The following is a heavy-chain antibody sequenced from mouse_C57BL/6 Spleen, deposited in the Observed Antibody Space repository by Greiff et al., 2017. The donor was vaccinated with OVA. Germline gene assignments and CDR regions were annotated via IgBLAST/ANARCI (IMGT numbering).Heavy chain of an antibody. D-gene: IGHD2-3*01. V-gene: IGHV3-6*01. Sequence: EVQLQQSGPGLVKPSQSLSLTCSVTGYSITSGYYWNWIRQFPGNKLEWMGYISYDGSNNYNPSLKNRISITRDTSKNQFFLKLNSVTTEDTATYYCARDSGDGYYYYAMDYWGQGTSVTVSS. CDR1: GYSITSGYY. CDR3: ARDSGDGYYYYAMDY. J-gene: IGHJ4*01. CDR2: ISYDGSN.